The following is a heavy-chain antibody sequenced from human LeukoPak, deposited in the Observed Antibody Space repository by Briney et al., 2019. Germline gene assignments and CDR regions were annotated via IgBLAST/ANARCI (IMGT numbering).Heavy chain of an antibody. J-gene: IGHJ6*03. CDR3: ARDSGPEANTGYSYDYYYYYMDV. Sequence: ASVKVSCKASGYTFTGYYMHWVRQAPGQGLEWMGWINPNSGGTNYAQKFQGRVTMTRDTSISTAYMELSRLRSDDTAVYYCARDSGPEANTGYSYDYYYYYMDVWGKGTTVTVSS. CDR1: GYTFTGYY. CDR2: INPNSGGT. V-gene: IGHV1-2*02. D-gene: IGHD5-18*01.